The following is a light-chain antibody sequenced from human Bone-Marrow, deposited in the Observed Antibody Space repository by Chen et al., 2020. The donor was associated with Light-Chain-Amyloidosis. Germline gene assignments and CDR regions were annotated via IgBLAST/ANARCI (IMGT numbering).Light chain of an antibody. CDR3: QQYYTIPLT. Sequence: DIVMTRSPDSLAVSLGERATINCKSSQSVLHSSNNGNYLAWYPQKPGQPSNLLIYLASTRESGVPERFRGSGSVTDFTLTISSLQAEDVAVYYCQQYYTIPLTFVGWTKVEIK. CDR1: QSVLHSSNNGNY. J-gene: IGKJ4*01. V-gene: IGKV4-1*01. CDR2: LAS.